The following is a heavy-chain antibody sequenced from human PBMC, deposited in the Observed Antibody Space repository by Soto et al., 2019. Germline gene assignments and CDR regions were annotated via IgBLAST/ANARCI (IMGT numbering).Heavy chain of an antibody. Sequence: EVQLLESGGGLVQPGGSLRLSCAASGFTFSSYTMSWVRQASGKGLEWVSTISGSDGNTYYADSVEGRFTISRDNSKNTLYLQMNSLRAEDTAVYYCAKDLGAVPGTGDGFDHWGQGTLVTVSS. CDR3: AKDLGAVPGTGDGFDH. J-gene: IGHJ4*02. V-gene: IGHV3-23*01. CDR1: GFTFSSYT. CDR2: ISGSDGNT. D-gene: IGHD6-19*01.